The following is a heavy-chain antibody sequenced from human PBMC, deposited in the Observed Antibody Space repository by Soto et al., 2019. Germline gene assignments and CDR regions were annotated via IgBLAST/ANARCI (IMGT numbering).Heavy chain of an antibody. CDR1: GGSISSGGYS. J-gene: IGHJ5*02. CDR3: ARCCYYDSSGYYYPNWFDP. D-gene: IGHD3-22*01. CDR2: IYHSGNT. Sequence: PSDSLALTCAVSGGSISSGGYSWSWVRQPPGKGLEWIGYIYHSGNTYYNPSLKSRVTISVGRSKNQFSLKLSSVTAADTAVYYCARCCYYDSSGYYYPNWFDPWGQGTLVTVSS. V-gene: IGHV4-30-2*01.